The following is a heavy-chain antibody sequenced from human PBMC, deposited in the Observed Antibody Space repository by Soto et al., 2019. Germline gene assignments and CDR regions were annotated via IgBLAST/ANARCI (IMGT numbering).Heavy chain of an antibody. CDR1: GDSISSSSYH. Sequence: SLTCSVSGDSISSSSYHWGWIRQPPGKGLEWIGTISYSGNTYYKSSLKSRVTISVDTSKNQFSLKLSSVTAADTAVYYCASTRLVATSVWYWGQGTLVTVSS. CDR2: ISYSGNT. V-gene: IGHV4-39*01. J-gene: IGHJ4*02. D-gene: IGHD5-12*01. CDR3: ASTRLVATSVWY.